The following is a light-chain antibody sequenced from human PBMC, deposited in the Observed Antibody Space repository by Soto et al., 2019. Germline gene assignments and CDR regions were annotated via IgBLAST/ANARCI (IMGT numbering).Light chain of an antibody. J-gene: IGKJ2*01. V-gene: IGKV3-15*01. Sequence: EIVMTRSPATLSVSPGERATLSCRASQRVSSNLAWYQQKPGQAPRLLIYGASTRATGIPARFSGSGSGTEFTLTISSLQSEDFAVYYCQQYNNWPRMYTFGQGTKLEIK. CDR1: QRVSSN. CDR3: QQYNNWPRMYT. CDR2: GAS.